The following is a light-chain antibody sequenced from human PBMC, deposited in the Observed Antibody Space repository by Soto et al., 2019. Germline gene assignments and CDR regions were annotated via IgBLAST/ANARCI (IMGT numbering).Light chain of an antibody. V-gene: IGKV3-15*01. J-gene: IGKJ5*01. Sequence: EIVMTQSPATLSVSPGERATLSCRASQSVSGNLAWYQQKPGQAPRLLIYGASTRATGIPARFSGSGSGTEFTLTISSLQSEDFAVDYCQQYNNWPPSTFGQGTRLEMK. CDR3: QQYNNWPPST. CDR1: QSVSGN. CDR2: GAS.